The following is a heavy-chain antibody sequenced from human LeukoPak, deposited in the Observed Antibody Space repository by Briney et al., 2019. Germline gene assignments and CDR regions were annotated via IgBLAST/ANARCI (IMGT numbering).Heavy chain of an antibody. V-gene: IGHV3-53*05. CDR3: ARDLKGSSGWYDY. CDR2: IYSGGST. Sequence: PGGSLRLSCAVSGITVRSNHMNWVRQAPGKGLEWVSIIYSGGSTYYADSVKGRFTVSRDNSKNTLYLQMNSLRAEDTAVYYCARDLKGSSGWYDYWGQGTLVTVSS. CDR1: GITVRSNH. J-gene: IGHJ4*02. D-gene: IGHD6-19*01.